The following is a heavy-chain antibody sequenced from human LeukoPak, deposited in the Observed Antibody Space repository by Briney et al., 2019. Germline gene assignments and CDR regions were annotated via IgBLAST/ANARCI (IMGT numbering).Heavy chain of an antibody. V-gene: IGHV3-48*04. CDR2: ISSSGSTV. J-gene: IGHJ5*01. CDR1: GFTLSFYS. CDR3: AREKSNWGYDS. D-gene: IGHD7-27*01. Sequence: GRSLRLSCAASGFTLSFYSMNWVRQAPGKGLEWISYISSSGSTVYYADSVKGRFTISRDNANNSLYLQMSGLRTEDTAVYHCAREKSNWGYDSWGQGTLVTVSS.